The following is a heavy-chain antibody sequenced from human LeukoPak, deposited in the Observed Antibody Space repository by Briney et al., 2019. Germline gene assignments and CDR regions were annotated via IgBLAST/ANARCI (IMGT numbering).Heavy chain of an antibody. D-gene: IGHD5-18*01. Sequence: SDTLSLTCAVYGGSFSGYYWSWIRQPPGKGLDWIGEINHSGSTNYNPSLKSRVTISVDTSKNQFSLKLSSVTAADTAVYYCARGGGVGTAMDYWGQGTLVTVSS. CDR1: GGSFSGYY. J-gene: IGHJ4*02. CDR2: INHSGST. V-gene: IGHV4-34*01. CDR3: ARGGGVGTAMDY.